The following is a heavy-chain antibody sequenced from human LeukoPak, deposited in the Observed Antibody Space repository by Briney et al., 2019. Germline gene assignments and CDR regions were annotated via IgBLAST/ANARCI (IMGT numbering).Heavy chain of an antibody. CDR3: ARRGLSGFCSGHTCYDAFDI. Sequence: KTSCKSSGSSFINSWIGGVRRMPGKAWKWLGVINPGNWNTGYTPSFKGQVTISVDKSISTAYLQFSSLKASDTAMYYCARRGLSGFCSGHTCYDAFDIWGQGIMVTVSS. CDR1: GSSFINSW. V-gene: IGHV5-51*01. D-gene: IGHD2-15*01. J-gene: IGHJ3*02. CDR2: INPGNWNT.